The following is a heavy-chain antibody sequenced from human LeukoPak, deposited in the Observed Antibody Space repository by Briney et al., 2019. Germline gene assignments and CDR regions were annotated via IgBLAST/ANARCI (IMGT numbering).Heavy chain of an antibody. CDR3: ARDSSGNFDY. Sequence: SETLSLTCTVSGGSISSSSYYWSWIRQPPGKALEWIGYIYCSGSTNYNPSLKSRVTISVDTSKNQFSLKLSSVTAADTAVYYCARDSSGNFDYWGQGTLVTVSS. V-gene: IGHV4-61*01. D-gene: IGHD2-15*01. CDR2: IYCSGST. CDR1: GGSISSSSYY. J-gene: IGHJ4*02.